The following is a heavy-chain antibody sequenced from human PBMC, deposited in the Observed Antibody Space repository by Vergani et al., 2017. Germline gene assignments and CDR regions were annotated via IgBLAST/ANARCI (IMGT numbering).Heavy chain of an antibody. V-gene: IGHV3-21*01. CDR2: ISSSSSYI. Sequence: EVQLVESGGGLVKPGGSLRLSCAASGFTFSSYSMNWVRQAPGKGLEWVSSISSSSSYIYYVDSVKGRFTISRDNAKNSLYLQMNSLRAEDTAVYYCARDTRREPKGFDYWGQGTLVTVSS. J-gene: IGHJ4*02. CDR1: GFTFSSYS. D-gene: IGHD1-26*01. CDR3: ARDTRREPKGFDY.